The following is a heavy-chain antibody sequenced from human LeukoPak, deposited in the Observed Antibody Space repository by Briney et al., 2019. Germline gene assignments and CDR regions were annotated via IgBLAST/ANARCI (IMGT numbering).Heavy chain of an antibody. CDR1: GYTFTSYG. J-gene: IGHJ1*01. CDR3: ARGLSSTSRGYFQH. V-gene: IGHV1-69*13. CDR2: IIPIFGTA. D-gene: IGHD2-2*01. Sequence: GASVKVSCKASGYTFTSYGISWVRQAPGQGLEWMGGIIPIFGTANYAQKFQGRVTITADESTSTAYMELSSLRSEDTAVYYCARGLSSTSRGYFQHWGQGTLVTVSS.